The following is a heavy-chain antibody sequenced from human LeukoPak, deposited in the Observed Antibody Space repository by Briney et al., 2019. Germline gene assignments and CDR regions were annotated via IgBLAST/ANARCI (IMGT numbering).Heavy chain of an antibody. D-gene: IGHD2-8*01. CDR3: VRGCMFCNWKTSFDP. CDR2: IGTLADT. CDR1: GFTFSNYD. Sequence: GGSLRLSCSASGFTFSNYDMHWVRQTTKGGLQWVSAIGTLADTFYPSSLKGRFTISRENAKKSIYLRMNSLTADDTAVYYCVRGCMFCNWKTSFDPWGQGTLVTVSS. V-gene: IGHV3-13*01. J-gene: IGHJ5*02.